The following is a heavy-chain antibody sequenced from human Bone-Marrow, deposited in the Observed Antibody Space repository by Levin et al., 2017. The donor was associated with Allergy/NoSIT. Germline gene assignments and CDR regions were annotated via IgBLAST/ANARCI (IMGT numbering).Heavy chain of an antibody. J-gene: IGHJ4*02. V-gene: IGHV4-28*01. D-gene: IGHD6-19*01. CDR2: IFYSGST. Sequence: SSQTLSLTCAVSGYSITTDKWWGWIRQPPGKGLEWIGYIFYSGSTYYNPSLKSRVTMSVDTSKNQFSLQLTSVTAVDTAVYYCTHKLAGNYAFDYWGQGTLVTVSS. CDR3: THKLAGNYAFDY. CDR1: GYSITTDKW.